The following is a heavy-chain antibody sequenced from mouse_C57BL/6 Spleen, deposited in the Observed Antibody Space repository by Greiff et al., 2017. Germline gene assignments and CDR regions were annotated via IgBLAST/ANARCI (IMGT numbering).Heavy chain of an antibody. CDR3: ARGGSIPFAY. V-gene: IGHV3-1*01. J-gene: IGHJ3*01. CDR2: ISYSGST. Sequence: ESGPGMVKPSQSLSLTCTVTGYSITSGYDWHWIRHFPGNKLEWMGYISYSGSTNYNPSLKSRISITHDTSKNHFFLKLNSVTTEDTATYYCARGGSIPFAYWGQGTLVTVSA. D-gene: IGHD5-1-1*01. CDR1: GYSITSGYD.